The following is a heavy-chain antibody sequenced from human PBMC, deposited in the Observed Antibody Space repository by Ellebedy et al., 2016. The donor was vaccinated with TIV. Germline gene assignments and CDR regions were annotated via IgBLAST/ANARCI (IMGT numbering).Heavy chain of an antibody. V-gene: IGHV1-18*04. Sequence: ASVKVSCKASGYTFTSFGVTWVRQAPGQGLEWMGWISAYNGNTNYVQKLQGRVTLTTDTSLNTAYMELRSLRSDDTAMYYCARDWIATDTSSRYGNSLDAFDIWGQGTMVTVSS. CDR1: GYTFTSFG. D-gene: IGHD6-13*01. J-gene: IGHJ3*02. CDR2: ISAYNGNT. CDR3: ARDWIATDTSSRYGNSLDAFDI.